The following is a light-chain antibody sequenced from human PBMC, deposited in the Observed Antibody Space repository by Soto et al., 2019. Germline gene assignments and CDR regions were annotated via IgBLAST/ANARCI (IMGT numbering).Light chain of an antibody. CDR1: RSLGSN. J-gene: IGKJ1*01. Sequence: EIVMTQSPATLSVSPGERATLSCRDSRSLGSNLAWYQQKPGQAPRLLIYGASTRATGIPARFSGSGSGTEFTLTISSLLSEDFAIYFCQQSNNWPPDRTFGQGTKVEIK. CDR2: GAS. V-gene: IGKV3-15*01. CDR3: QQSNNWPPDRT.